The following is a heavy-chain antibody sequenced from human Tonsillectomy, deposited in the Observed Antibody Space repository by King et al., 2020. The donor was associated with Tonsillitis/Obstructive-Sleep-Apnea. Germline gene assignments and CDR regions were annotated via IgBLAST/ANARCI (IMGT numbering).Heavy chain of an antibody. Sequence: VQLVESGGGLVQSGGSLRLSCAASGFTISSYWMSWVRQAPGKGLEWVANIKQDGSEKHYVDSVKGRFTISRDNAKNSLYLQLNSLGAEDTAVYYCAREGGHGMGFDYWGQGTLVTDSS. CDR3: AREGGHGMGFDY. D-gene: IGHD3-16*01. CDR2: IKQDGSEK. J-gene: IGHJ4*02. CDR1: GFTISSYW. V-gene: IGHV3-7*01.